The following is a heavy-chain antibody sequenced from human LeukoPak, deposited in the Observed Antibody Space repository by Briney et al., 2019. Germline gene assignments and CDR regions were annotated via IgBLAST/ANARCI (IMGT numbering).Heavy chain of an antibody. J-gene: IGHJ6*03. CDR1: GYTFTGYY. Sequence: ASVKVSCKASGYTFTGYYMHWVRQAPGQGLEWMGWINPNSGGTNYAQKFQGRVTMTRNTSISTAYMELSSLRSEDTAVYYCARVSVAGTSNYYYYYYMDVWGKGTTVTVSS. V-gene: IGHV1-2*02. D-gene: IGHD6-19*01. CDR2: INPNSGGT. CDR3: ARVSVAGTSNYYYYYYMDV.